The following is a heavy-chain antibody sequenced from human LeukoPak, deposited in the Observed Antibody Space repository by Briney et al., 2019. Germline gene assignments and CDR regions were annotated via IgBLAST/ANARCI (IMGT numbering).Heavy chain of an antibody. CDR3: AKDGEAGIAVAGTDFDY. D-gene: IGHD6-19*01. V-gene: IGHV3-30*18. Sequence: GESLRLSCAASGFTFSSYGMHWVRQAPGKGLEWVAVISYDGSNKYYADSVKGRFTISRDNSKNTLYLQMNSLRAEDTAVYHCAKDGEAGIAVAGTDFDYWGQGTLVTVSS. CDR2: ISYDGSNK. J-gene: IGHJ4*02. CDR1: GFTFSSYG.